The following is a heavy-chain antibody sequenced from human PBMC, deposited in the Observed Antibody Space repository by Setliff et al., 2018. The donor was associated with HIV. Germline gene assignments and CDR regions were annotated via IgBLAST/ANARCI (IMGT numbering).Heavy chain of an antibody. CDR1: GYTPTELS. V-gene: IGHV1-2*02. CDR2: INTHSGYT. Sequence: ASVKVSCKVSGYTPTELSMHWVRQAPGQGLEWMGWINTHSGYTNYAQNVQGRVTVTMDTSTSTAYMELRSLKSDDTAVYYCARGKTWLRFLDYWGQGTLVTVS. CDR3: ARGKTWLRFLDY. J-gene: IGHJ4*02. D-gene: IGHD5-12*01.